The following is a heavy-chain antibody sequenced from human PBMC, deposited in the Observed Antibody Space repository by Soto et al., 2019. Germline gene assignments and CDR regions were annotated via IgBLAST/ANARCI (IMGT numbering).Heavy chain of an antibody. D-gene: IGHD4-17*01. J-gene: IGHJ3*02. CDR2: ISGNGGST. Sequence: GGSLRLSCAASGFTFRNYGMSWVRQAPGKGLEWVSGISGNGGSTFYADSVKGRFTISRDNFKNTLYLQMNSLRAEDTAVYYCAKRDYGDYVAAFDIWGQGTMVTVSS. CDR1: GFTFRNYG. CDR3: AKRDYGDYVAAFDI. V-gene: IGHV3-23*01.